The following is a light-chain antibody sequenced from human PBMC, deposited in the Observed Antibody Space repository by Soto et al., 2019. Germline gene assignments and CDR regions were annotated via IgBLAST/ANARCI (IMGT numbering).Light chain of an antibody. V-gene: IGLV1-47*01. Sequence: QSVLTQPPSASGTPGQMVTISCSGSSSNIGSNYVYWYQQVPGTAPRLLMYRASQRPSGVPDRFSGSKSGTSASLAISGLRTEDEADYYCAAWDDTLKGLVFGGGTKLTVL. CDR3: AAWDDTLKGLV. CDR2: RAS. CDR1: SSNIGSNY. J-gene: IGLJ2*01.